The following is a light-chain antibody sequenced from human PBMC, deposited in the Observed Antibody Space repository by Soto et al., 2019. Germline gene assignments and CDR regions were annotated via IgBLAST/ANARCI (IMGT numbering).Light chain of an antibody. J-gene: IGKJ1*01. Sequence: EIVLTQSPATLSLSPGERATLSCRASQNISKYLAWYQQKPGQAPRLLIYTATNRAPGIPARFSGSGSGTDFTLTISSLEPEDFAVYYCHQRSNWPRTFGQGTKVEIK. CDR3: HQRSNWPRT. V-gene: IGKV3-11*01. CDR1: QNISKY. CDR2: TAT.